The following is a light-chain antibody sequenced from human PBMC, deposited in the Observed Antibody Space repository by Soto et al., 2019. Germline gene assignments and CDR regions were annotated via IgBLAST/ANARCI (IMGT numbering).Light chain of an antibody. CDR3: QHMRT. CDR2: DAS. Sequence: DIQMTQSPSTLSASIGDRVTITCRASQNINNWIAWYQQKPGKAPKFLIYDASTLESGVPSRFSGSEFGTEFSLTISSLQPDNFGSYYCQHMRTFGQGTKVDIK. V-gene: IGKV1-5*01. J-gene: IGKJ1*01. CDR1: QNINNW.